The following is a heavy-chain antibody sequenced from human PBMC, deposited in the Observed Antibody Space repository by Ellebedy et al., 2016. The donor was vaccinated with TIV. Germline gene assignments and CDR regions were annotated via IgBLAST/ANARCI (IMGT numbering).Heavy chain of an antibody. D-gene: IGHD5-12*01. CDR3: ARDSGYSGYDKIDL. Sequence: GESLKISCAASGFTYETHGMHWVRQSPGKGMEWVAVISYDGANINYADSVKGRFTISRDNSKNTVFLQMNFLRPEDTAVYFCARDSGYSGYDKIDLWGQGTLVTVSS. CDR1: GFTYETHG. V-gene: IGHV3-30*03. CDR2: ISYDGANI. J-gene: IGHJ5*02.